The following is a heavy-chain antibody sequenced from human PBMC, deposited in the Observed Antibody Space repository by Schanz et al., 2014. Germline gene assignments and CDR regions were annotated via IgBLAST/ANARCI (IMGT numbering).Heavy chain of an antibody. D-gene: IGHD6-19*01. CDR2: ISNSGTTI. V-gene: IGHV3-11*01. CDR3: ARDLISSGWYG. Sequence: VQLVESGGGLVKPGGSLRLSCAASGFTFSNHALSWVRQAPGKGLEWVSYISNSGTTIYYADSVKGRFTISRDNAKNSLYLQMNSLRVEDTAVYYCARDLISSGWYGWGQGTLVTVSS. J-gene: IGHJ4*02. CDR1: GFTFSNHA.